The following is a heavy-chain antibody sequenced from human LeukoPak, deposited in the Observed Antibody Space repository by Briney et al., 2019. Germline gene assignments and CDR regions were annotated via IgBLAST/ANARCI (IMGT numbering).Heavy chain of an antibody. Sequence: ASVKVSCKASGYTFTDYSINGVRQAPGQGLEWMGWTDSKTGNPTYAQGFTGRVVFSLDTSVRTAYLQINSLKAEDTAVYYCVRDVGYYDSSGYYLGWFAPWGQGTLVTVSS. V-gene: IGHV7-4-1*02. CDR1: GYTFTDYS. J-gene: IGHJ5*02. CDR2: TDSKTGNP. D-gene: IGHD3-22*01. CDR3: VRDVGYYDSSGYYLGWFAP.